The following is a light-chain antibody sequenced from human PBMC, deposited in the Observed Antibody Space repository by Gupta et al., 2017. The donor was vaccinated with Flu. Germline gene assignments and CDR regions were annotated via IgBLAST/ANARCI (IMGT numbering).Light chain of an antibody. V-gene: IGKV1-39*01. CDR2: AAS. Sequence: PSYLSASVGDRVTITCRASQSISSYLNWYQQKPGKAPKLLIYAASSLQSGVPSRFSGSGSGTDFTLTISRLQPEDFATYYCLQGYSTAPTFGQGTKLEIK. J-gene: IGKJ2*01. CDR1: QSISSY. CDR3: LQGYSTAPT.